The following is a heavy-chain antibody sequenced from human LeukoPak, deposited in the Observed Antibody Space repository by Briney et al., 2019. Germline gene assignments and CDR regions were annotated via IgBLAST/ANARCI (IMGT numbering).Heavy chain of an antibody. J-gene: IGHJ4*02. Sequence: PGGSLRLSCAVSGFSFSSYAMSWVRQAPGKGLEWVSAISGSGGSTNYADSVKGRFTISRDNSKNTLYLQMNSLRAEDTAVYYCTTRPTHYDFWSGYYIRDYWGQGTLVTISS. D-gene: IGHD3-3*01. CDR1: GFSFSSYA. CDR3: TTRPTHYDFWSGYYIRDY. V-gene: IGHV3-23*01. CDR2: ISGSGGST.